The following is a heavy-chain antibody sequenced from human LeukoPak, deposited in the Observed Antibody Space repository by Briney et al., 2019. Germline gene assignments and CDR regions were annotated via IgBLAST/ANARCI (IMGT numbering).Heavy chain of an antibody. D-gene: IGHD5-24*01. CDR3: VREEMATKSPFDY. V-gene: IGHV4-34*01. CDR2: ISHSGAT. CDR1: GESFSYYF. Sequence: SETLSLTCAVYGESFSYYFWSWIRQPPGKGLEWIGEISHSGATNYNPTLKTPVTISVDPSKKQLSLRLSSVTAADTAVYYCVREEMATKSPFDYWGQGTLVTVSS. J-gene: IGHJ4*02.